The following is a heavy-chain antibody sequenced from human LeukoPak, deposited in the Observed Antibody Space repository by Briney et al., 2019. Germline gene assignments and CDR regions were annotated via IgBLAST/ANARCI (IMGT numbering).Heavy chain of an antibody. CDR1: GFTFSDYT. D-gene: IGHD2-2*01. CDR3: ARDPDCSSTSCYEGYFDY. J-gene: IGHJ4*02. CDR2: ISRSSSYI. Sequence: GGSLRLSCAASGFTFSDYTMNWVRQAPGKGLVWVSCISRSSSYIYYADSVKGRFTISRDDAKNSLYLQMNSLRAEDMAVYYCARDPDCSSTSCYEGYFDYWGQGTLVTVSS. V-gene: IGHV3-21*01.